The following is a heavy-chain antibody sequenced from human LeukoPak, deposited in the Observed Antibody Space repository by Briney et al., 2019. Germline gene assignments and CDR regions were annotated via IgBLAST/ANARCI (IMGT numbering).Heavy chain of an antibody. CDR3: ARGRVSSSTWYSTYYYFFYMGF. D-gene: IGHD4-11*01. V-gene: IGHV4-59*01. J-gene: IGHJ6*03. CDR1: DDSITMYY. CDR2: VDHTGTT. Sequence: SETLSLTCTVSDDSITMYYWTWIRQPPGKGLEWIGYVDHTGTTKFNPSLNGRVSRDTSKNFFSLRLRSVTAADTAVYFCARGRVSSSTWYSTYYYFFYMGFWGKGTTVTVSS.